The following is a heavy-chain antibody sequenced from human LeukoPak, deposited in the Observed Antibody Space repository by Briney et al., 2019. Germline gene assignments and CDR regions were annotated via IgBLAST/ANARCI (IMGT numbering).Heavy chain of an antibody. CDR1: GGSISSYY. J-gene: IGHJ4*02. V-gene: IGHV4-59*01. CDR2: IYYSGST. CDR3: ARHLPYYDILTGYYTKHGFDY. Sequence: SETLSLTCTVSGGSISSYYWSWIRQPPGKGLEWIGYIYYSGSTNYNPSLKSRVTISVDTSKNQFSLKLRSVTPADPALYYCARHLPYYDILTGYYTKHGFDYWGQGTLVTVSS. D-gene: IGHD3-9*01.